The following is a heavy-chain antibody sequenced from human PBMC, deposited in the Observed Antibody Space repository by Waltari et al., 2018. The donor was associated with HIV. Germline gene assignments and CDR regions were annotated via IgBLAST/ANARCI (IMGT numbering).Heavy chain of an antibody. CDR2: ISAYNGNT. D-gene: IGHD3-10*01. Sequence: QVQLVQSGAEVKKPRASVKVSCKASGYTFTSYGITWVRQAPGQGLEWMGWISAYNGNTNYAQKLQGRVTMTTDTSTSTAYMELRSLRSDDTAVYYCARDKTTYYYGSGVSYWGQGTLVTVSS. CDR1: GYTFTSYG. J-gene: IGHJ4*02. CDR3: ARDKTTYYYGSGVSY. V-gene: IGHV1-18*01.